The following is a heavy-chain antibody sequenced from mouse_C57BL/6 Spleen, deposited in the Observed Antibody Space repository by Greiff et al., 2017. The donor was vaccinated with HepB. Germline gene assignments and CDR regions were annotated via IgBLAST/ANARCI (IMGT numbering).Heavy chain of an antibody. CDR2: IYPRDGST. CDR1: GYTFTSYD. V-gene: IGHV1-85*01. J-gene: IGHJ4*01. D-gene: IGHD2-4*01. CDR3: ARSSFYYDYDVDYAMDY. Sequence: QVQLQQSGPELVKPGASVKLSCKASGYTFTSYDINWVKQRPGQGLEWIGWIYPRDGSTKYNEKFKGKATLTVDTSSSTAYMELHSLTSEDSAVYFCARSSFYYDYDVDYAMDYWGQGTSVTVSS.